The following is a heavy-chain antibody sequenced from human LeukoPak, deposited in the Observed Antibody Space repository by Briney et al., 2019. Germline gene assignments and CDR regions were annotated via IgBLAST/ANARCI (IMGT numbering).Heavy chain of an antibody. CDR3: ARDSIAAAGDFDY. V-gene: IGHV3-74*01. CDR2: INSDGSST. D-gene: IGHD6-13*01. Sequence: PGGSLRLSCAASGFTFSSYWMHWVRQAPGKGLVCVSRINSDGSSTGYADSVKGRFTISRDNASNTLYLQMNSLRAEDTAVYYCARDSIAAAGDFDYWGQGTLVTVYS. J-gene: IGHJ4*02. CDR1: GFTFSSYW.